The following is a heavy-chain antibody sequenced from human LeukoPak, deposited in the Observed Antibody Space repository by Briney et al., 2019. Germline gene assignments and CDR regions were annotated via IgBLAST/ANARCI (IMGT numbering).Heavy chain of an antibody. CDR3: ARDQYTSAWD. CDR1: GFTFSNYW. CDR2: INDDGSGP. Sequence: PGGSLRLSCTASGFTFSNYWMHWVRQVPGKGLVWVSRINDDGSGPSYADSVEGRFTISRDNAKNTLYLQVNSLRAEDTAMYYCARDQYTSAWDWGQGTLVTVSS. D-gene: IGHD6-6*01. J-gene: IGHJ4*02. V-gene: IGHV3-74*01.